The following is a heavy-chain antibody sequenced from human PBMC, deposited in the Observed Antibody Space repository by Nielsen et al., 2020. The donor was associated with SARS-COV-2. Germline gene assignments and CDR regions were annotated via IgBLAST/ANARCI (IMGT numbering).Heavy chain of an antibody. CDR1: GGSISSYY. Sequence: SETLSLTCTVSGGSISSYYWSWIRQPPGKGLEWIGYIYYSGSTNYNPSLKSRVTISVDTSKNQFSLKLSSVTAADTAVYYCARDQLWPSGYMDVWGKGTTVTVSS. D-gene: IGHD5-18*01. V-gene: IGHV4-59*12. CDR3: ARDQLWPSGYMDV. J-gene: IGHJ6*03. CDR2: IYYSGST.